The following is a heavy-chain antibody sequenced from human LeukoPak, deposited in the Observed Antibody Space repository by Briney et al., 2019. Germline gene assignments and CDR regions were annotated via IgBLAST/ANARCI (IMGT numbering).Heavy chain of an antibody. Sequence: SETLSLTCTVSGGSLTTHYWSWVRQSPGKGLEWIGQIYPTRSTNYNPSLRSRFTISLDTSKNQFFLTLRSVTAADTAVYYCATEGRWGMKCYFASWGPGNRVIVSS. D-gene: IGHD4-23*01. CDR2: IYPTRST. CDR1: GGSLTTHY. J-gene: IGHJ4*02. CDR3: ATEGRWGMKCYFAS. V-gene: IGHV4-59*11.